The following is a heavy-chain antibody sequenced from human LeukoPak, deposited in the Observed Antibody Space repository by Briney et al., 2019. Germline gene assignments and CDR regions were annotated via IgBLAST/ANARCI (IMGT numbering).Heavy chain of an antibody. Sequence: ASVKVSCKASGYTFTSYGISWVRQAPGQGLEWMGWISAYNGNTNYAQKLQGRVTMTTDTSTSTAYMELRSLRSDGTAVYYCARDRSCSSTSCYHDYWGQGTLVTVSS. V-gene: IGHV1-18*01. CDR3: ARDRSCSSTSCYHDY. CDR1: GYTFTSYG. J-gene: IGHJ4*02. CDR2: ISAYNGNT. D-gene: IGHD2-2*01.